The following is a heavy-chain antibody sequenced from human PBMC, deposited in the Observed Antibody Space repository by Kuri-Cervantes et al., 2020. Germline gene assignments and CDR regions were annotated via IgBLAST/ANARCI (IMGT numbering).Heavy chain of an antibody. CDR1: GFTFGDYA. CDR3: ATSSGNYGSGNYYHLPFDY. D-gene: IGHD3-10*01. CDR2: ISSKAFGGTT. V-gene: IGHV3-49*03. Sequence: GGSLRLSCITSGFTFGDYAMSWFRQAPGKGLEWVGFISSKAFGGTTEYVASVKGRFTISRDDSKSIAYLQMNSLKTEDTAVYYCATSSGNYGSGNYYHLPFDYWGQGTLVTVSS. J-gene: IGHJ4*02.